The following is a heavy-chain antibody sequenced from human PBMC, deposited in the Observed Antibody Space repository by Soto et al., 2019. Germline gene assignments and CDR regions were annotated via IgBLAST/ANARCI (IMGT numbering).Heavy chain of an antibody. CDR1: GGSISSGDYF. CDR3: ARGLVIRPYYYHGMDV. Sequence: QVQLQESGPGLVKPSQTLSLTCTVSGGSISSGDYFWSWIRQSPGKGLEWIGYISSIGGTYYNPSLKSRVSVSRDTSKNQFSLKLSSVTTTDTAVYYCARGLVIRPYYYHGMDVWGQVTTVTVSS. CDR2: ISSIGGT. D-gene: IGHD3-9*01. V-gene: IGHV4-30-4*01. J-gene: IGHJ6*02.